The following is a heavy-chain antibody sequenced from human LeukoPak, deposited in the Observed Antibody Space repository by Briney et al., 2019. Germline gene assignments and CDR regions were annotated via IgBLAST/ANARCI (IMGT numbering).Heavy chain of an antibody. CDR2: IYYSGST. D-gene: IGHD3-10*01. CDR3: ARYGSGSYRQFDF. Sequence: SQTLSLTCTVSGGSISSNYWSWIRQPPGKGLEWIGYIYYSGSTNYNPSLKGRVTMSLDTSKNQFSLKLSSVTAADTAVYYCARYGSGSYRQFDFWGQGTLVTVSS. J-gene: IGHJ4*02. CDR1: GGSISSNY. V-gene: IGHV4-59*01.